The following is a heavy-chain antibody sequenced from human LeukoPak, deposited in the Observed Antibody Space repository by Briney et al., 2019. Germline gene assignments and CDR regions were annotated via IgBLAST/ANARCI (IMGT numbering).Heavy chain of an antibody. D-gene: IGHD6-19*01. V-gene: IGHV4-34*01. J-gene: IGHJ3*02. CDR2: INHSGST. Sequence: SETLSLTCAVYGGSFSGHYWSWIRQPPGEGLEWIGEINHSGSTNYNPSLKSRVTISVDTSKNQFSLKLSSVTAADTAVYYCARAVAGIWGQGTMVTVSS. CDR1: GGSFSGHY. CDR3: ARAVAGI.